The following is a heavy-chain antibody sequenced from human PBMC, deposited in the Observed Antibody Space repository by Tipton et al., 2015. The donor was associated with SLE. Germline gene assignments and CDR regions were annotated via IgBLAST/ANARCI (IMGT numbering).Heavy chain of an antibody. J-gene: IGHJ3*02. CDR3: ARGGTGGDAFDI. CDR1: GGSISSYY. D-gene: IGHD7-27*01. CDR2: IYYSGST. Sequence: TLSLTCTVSGGSISSYYWSWIRQPPGKGLEWIGYIYYSGSTNYNPSLKSRVTISVDTSKNQLSLKLSSVTAADTAVYYCARGGTGGDAFDIWGQGTMVTVSS. V-gene: IGHV4-59*01.